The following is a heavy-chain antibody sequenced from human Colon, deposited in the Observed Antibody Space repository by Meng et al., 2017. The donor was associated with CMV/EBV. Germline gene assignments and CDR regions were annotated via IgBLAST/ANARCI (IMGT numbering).Heavy chain of an antibody. CDR2: IYSGGSST. CDR3: ARDFWSGSSPFDP. V-gene: IGHV3-23*03. CDR1: GFTVSSNY. Sequence: GESLKISCAASGFTVSSNYMSWVRQAPGKGLEWVSVIYSGGSSTYYADSVKGRFTISRDNSKNTLYLQMNSLRAEDTAVYYCARDFWSGSSPFDPWGQGTLVTVSS. J-gene: IGHJ5*02. D-gene: IGHD3-3*01.